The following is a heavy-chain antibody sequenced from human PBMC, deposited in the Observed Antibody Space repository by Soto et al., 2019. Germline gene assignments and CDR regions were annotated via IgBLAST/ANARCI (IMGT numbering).Heavy chain of an antibody. D-gene: IGHD1-7*01. J-gene: IGHJ6*03. CDR1: GDSVSSNSAA. V-gene: IGHV6-1*01. Sequence: QVQLQESGPGLVKPSQTLSLTCAISGDSVSSNSAAWNWIRLSPSRGLEWLARTYYRSRSYNDYAVSVRSRMTVNPDTSKNQFSLQLTSVTPEDTAVYYCAGTTSHQWYYMDVLGKGTTVTVSS. CDR2: TYYRSRSYN. CDR3: AGTTSHQWYYMDV.